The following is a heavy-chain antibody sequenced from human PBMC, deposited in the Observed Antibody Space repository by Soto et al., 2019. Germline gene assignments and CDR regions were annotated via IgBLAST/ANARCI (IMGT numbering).Heavy chain of an antibody. Sequence: QVQLQESGPGLVKPSETLSLTCTVSGGSITTNYWSWIRQPPGKGLEWIGYMHYSGTTNYNPSLKSRVTMSVDTSKNHFSLKLNSVTAADTAVYYCAKGGWYLDCWGPGTLVTVSS. D-gene: IGHD6-19*01. CDR2: MHYSGTT. V-gene: IGHV4-59*01. J-gene: IGHJ4*02. CDR1: GGSITTNY. CDR3: AKGGWYLDC.